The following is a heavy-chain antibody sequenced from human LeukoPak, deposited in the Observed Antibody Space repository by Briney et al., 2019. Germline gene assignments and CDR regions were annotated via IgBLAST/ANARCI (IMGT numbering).Heavy chain of an antibody. CDR2: ISSSSSSTI. CDR1: GFTFSSYS. Sequence: GGSLRLSCAASGFTFSSYSMNWVRQAPGKGLEWVSYISSSSSSTIYYADSVKGRFTISRDNAKNSLYLQMNSLRAEDMAVYYCARGKYALGYWGQGTLVTVSS. J-gene: IGHJ4*02. CDR3: ARGKYALGY. V-gene: IGHV3-48*01. D-gene: IGHD2-8*01.